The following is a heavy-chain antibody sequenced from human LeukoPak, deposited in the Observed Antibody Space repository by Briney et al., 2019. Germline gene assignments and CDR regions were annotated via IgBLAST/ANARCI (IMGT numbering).Heavy chain of an antibody. V-gene: IGHV4-59*02. CDR1: GDSVTTYY. CDR2: VYYSGSA. D-gene: IGHD2-15*01. J-gene: IGHJ4*02. Sequence: SSGTLSLTCTVSGDSVTTYYWSWIRQPPGKGLEWLGYVYYSGSATYNPSLKSRVTISVDTSKNQFSPRLSSVTAADTAVYYCARGTPAGYCSGGSCYSIDYWGQGTLVTVSS. CDR3: ARGTPAGYCSGGSCYSIDY.